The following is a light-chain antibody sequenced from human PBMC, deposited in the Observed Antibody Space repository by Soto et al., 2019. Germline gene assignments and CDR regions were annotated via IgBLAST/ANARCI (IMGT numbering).Light chain of an antibody. J-gene: IGKJ1*01. Sequence: DIQMTQSPSTLPASVGDRVIITCRDSQGITSALVWYQQKPGKAPNLLIYKASSLASGVPLRFSGSGSGTEFTLTISSLQPEDFATYYCQQHISYPRTFGRGTKVEIK. CDR2: KAS. CDR1: QGITSA. V-gene: IGKV1-5*03. CDR3: QQHISYPRT.